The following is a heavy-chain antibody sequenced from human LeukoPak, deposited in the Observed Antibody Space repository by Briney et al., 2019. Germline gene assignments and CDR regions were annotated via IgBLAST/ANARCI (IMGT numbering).Heavy chain of an antibody. J-gene: IGHJ3*02. CDR1: GYTFTGYY. Sequence: ASVKVSCKASGYTFTGYYVHWVRQAPGQGLEWMGRINPNSGGTNYAQKFQGRVTMTRDTSISTAYMELSRLRSDDTAVYYCAREWVLSDGSGSYFILFDIWGQGTMVTVSS. CDR3: AREWVLSDGSGSYFILFDI. D-gene: IGHD3-10*01. CDR2: INPNSGGT. V-gene: IGHV1-2*06.